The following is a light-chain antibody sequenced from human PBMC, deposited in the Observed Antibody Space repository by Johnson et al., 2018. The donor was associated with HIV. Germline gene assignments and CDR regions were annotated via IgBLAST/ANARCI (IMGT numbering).Light chain of an antibody. J-gene: IGLJ1*01. V-gene: IGLV1-51*02. CDR1: SSNIAVNY. CDR2: ENN. CDR3: GTWDSSLSAGYV. Sequence: QSALTQPPSVSAAPGQKVTISCSGASSNIAVNYVSWYQQLPGAAPKLLIYENNKRPSGIPDRFSGSKSGTSATLGITGLQTGDEADYYCGTWDSSLSAGYVFGTGTKVTVL.